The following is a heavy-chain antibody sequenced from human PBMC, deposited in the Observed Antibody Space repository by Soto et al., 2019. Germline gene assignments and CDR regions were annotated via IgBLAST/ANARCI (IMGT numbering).Heavy chain of an antibody. Sequence: EVQLVESGGGLVKPGGSLRLSCAASGLTFSSYSMNWVRQAPGKGLEWVSSISSTSSYIYYADSVKGRFTISRDNAKNSLFLQMNSLRDEDTAVYYCARERWELPDYWGQGTLVTVSS. CDR2: ISSTSSYI. V-gene: IGHV3-21*06. CDR1: GLTFSSYS. CDR3: ARERWELPDY. J-gene: IGHJ4*02. D-gene: IGHD1-26*01.